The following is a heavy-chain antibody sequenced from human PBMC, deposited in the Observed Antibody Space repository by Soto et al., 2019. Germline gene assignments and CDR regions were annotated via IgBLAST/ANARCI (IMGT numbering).Heavy chain of an antibody. Sequence: GASVKVSCKASGCTFTSYAMHWVRQATGQRLEWMGWINAGNGNTKYSQKFQGRVTITRDTSASTAYMELGSLRSEDTAVYYCARETPGPYYDFWSGYANNWFDPWGQGTLVTVSS. D-gene: IGHD3-3*01. J-gene: IGHJ5*02. V-gene: IGHV1-3*01. CDR2: INAGNGNT. CDR3: ARETPGPYYDFWSGYANNWFDP. CDR1: GCTFTSYA.